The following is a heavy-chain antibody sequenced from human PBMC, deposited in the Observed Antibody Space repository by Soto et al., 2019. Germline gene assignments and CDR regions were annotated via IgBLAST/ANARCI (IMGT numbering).Heavy chain of an antibody. CDR1: GYSFTSYW. V-gene: IGHV5-51*01. CDR2: IYPGDSDT. J-gene: IGHJ3*02. D-gene: IGHD3-22*01. CDR3: ARQWDPMIVVVSGAFDI. Sequence: GESLKISCKGSGYSFTSYWIGWVRQMPGKGLEWMGIIYPGDSDTRYSPSFQGQVTISADKSISTAYLQWSSLKASDTAMYYCARQWDPMIVVVSGAFDIWGQGTMVTVS.